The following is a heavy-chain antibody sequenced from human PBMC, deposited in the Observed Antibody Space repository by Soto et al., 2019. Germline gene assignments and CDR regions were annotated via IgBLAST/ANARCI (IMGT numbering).Heavy chain of an antibody. CDR1: GYTFTSYD. J-gene: IGHJ6*03. V-gene: IGHV1-8*01. Sequence: ASVKVSCKASGYTFTSYDINWARQATGQGLEWMGWMNPNSGNTGYAQKFQGRVTMTRNTSISTAYMELSSLRSEDTAVYYCARVSLCSSTSCYATDYYYYMDVWGKGTTVTVSS. D-gene: IGHD2-2*01. CDR2: MNPNSGNT. CDR3: ARVSLCSSTSCYATDYYYYMDV.